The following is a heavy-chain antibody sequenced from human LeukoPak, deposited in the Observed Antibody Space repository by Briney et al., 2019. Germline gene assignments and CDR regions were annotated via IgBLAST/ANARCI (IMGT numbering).Heavy chain of an antibody. CDR1: GYTFTCYG. CDR2: ISAYNGNT. V-gene: IGHV1-18*01. CDR3: ARDASQFWSGYYSNWFDP. Sequence: GASVKVSCKASGYTFTCYGISWVRQAPGQGLEWMGWISAYNGNTNYAQKLQGRVTMTTDTSTSTAYMELRSPRSDDTAVYYCARDASQFWSGYYSNWFDPWGQGTLVTVSS. J-gene: IGHJ5*02. D-gene: IGHD3-3*02.